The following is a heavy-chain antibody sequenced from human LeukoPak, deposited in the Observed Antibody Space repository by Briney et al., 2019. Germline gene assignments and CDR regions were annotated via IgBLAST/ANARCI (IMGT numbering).Heavy chain of an antibody. J-gene: IGHJ4*02. V-gene: IGHV1-24*01. CDR2: FDPGDGET. CDR1: GYTLTELS. D-gene: IGHD3-10*01. Sequence: ASVKVSCKVSGYTLTELSMHWVRQAPGKGLEWMGGFDPGDGETIYAQKFQGRVTMTEDTSTDTAYMELSSLRSEDTAVYYCATAMVTMVRGSFDYWGQGTLVTVSS. CDR3: ATAMVTMVRGSFDY.